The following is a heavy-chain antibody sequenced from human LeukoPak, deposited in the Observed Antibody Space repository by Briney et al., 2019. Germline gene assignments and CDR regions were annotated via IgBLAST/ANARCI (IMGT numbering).Heavy chain of an antibody. CDR1: GGTFSSYA. J-gene: IGHJ5*02. CDR3: ALRSMLWFRESRVCFDP. Sequence: SVKVSCKASGGTFSSYAISWVRQAPGQGLEWMGRIIPIFGTANYAQKFQGRVTITADKSTSTAYMELSSLRSEDTAVYYCALRSMLWFRESRVCFDPWGQGTLVTVSS. V-gene: IGHV1-69*06. D-gene: IGHD3-10*01. CDR2: IIPIFGTA.